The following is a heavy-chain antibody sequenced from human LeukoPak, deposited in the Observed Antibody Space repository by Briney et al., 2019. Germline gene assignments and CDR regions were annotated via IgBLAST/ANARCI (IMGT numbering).Heavy chain of an antibody. CDR1: GFTFSSYA. CDR2: ISGSGGST. J-gene: IGHJ4*02. D-gene: IGHD3-22*01. CDR3: ARIYYYDSSGYKYYFDY. V-gene: IGHV3-23*01. Sequence: GGSLRLSCAASGFTFSSYAMSWVRQAPGKGLEWVSAISGSGGSTYYADSVKGRFTISRDNSKNTLYLQMNSLRAEDTAVHYCARIYYYDSSGYKYYFDYWGQGTPVTVSS.